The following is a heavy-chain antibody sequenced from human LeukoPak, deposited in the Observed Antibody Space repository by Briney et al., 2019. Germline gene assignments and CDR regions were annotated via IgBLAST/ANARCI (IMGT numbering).Heavy chain of an antibody. J-gene: IGHJ3*02. Sequence: GASVKVSCKASGYTFTSYGISWVRQAPGQGLEWMGWISAYNGNTNYAQKLQGRVTMTTDTSTSTAYMELRSLRSDDTAVYYCARQYYGSGSYYEVDAFDIWGQGTMVTVSS. CDR2: ISAYNGNT. D-gene: IGHD3-10*01. CDR3: ARQYYGSGSYYEVDAFDI. CDR1: GYTFTSYG. V-gene: IGHV1-18*01.